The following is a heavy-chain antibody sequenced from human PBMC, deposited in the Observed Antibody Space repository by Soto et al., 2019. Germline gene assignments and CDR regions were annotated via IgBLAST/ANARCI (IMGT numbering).Heavy chain of an antibody. CDR1: GGSITSSSYY. J-gene: IGHJ4*02. CDR2: IYYSGST. Sequence: PSETLSLTCTVSGGSITSSSYYRGWIRQPPGKGLEWIGYIYYSGSTNYNPSLKSRVTISVDTSKNQFSLKLSSVTAADTAVYYCARPTYNSGSPFDYWGQGTLVTVSS. V-gene: IGHV4-61*05. CDR3: ARPTYNSGSPFDY. D-gene: IGHD1-20*01.